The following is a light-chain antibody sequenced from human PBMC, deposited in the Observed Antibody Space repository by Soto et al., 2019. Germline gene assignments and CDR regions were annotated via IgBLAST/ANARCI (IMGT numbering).Light chain of an antibody. Sequence: EIVLTQSPGTLSLSPGERATLSCRASQSVSSPYLAWYQHKPGQPPTLLIYAASSRVTGIPDRFSGSGSGTDFTLTISRLEPEDFAVYYCQQYGSSSTWTFGQGTKVEIK. V-gene: IGKV3-20*01. CDR1: QSVSSPY. J-gene: IGKJ1*01. CDR3: QQYGSSSTWT. CDR2: AAS.